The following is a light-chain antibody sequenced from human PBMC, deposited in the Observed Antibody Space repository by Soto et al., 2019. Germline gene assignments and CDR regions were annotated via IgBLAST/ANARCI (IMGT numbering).Light chain of an antibody. CDR2: LGS. Sequence: DLVMTQSPLSLPVTPGEPASISCRSSQSLLYSNGYNYLDWYLQKPGQSPQLLISLGSDRASGGXDXXSGRVSGTYFTLKISRVEAEDVGVYYCMQPLQTPFTFGPGTKVDIK. CDR1: QSLLYSNGYNY. V-gene: IGKV2-28*01. CDR3: MQPLQTPFT. J-gene: IGKJ3*01.